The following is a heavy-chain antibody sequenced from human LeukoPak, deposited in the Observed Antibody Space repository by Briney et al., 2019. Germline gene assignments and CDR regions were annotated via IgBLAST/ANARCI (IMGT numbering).Heavy chain of an antibody. CDR3: ARVGLTIFGVVSFAFDI. D-gene: IGHD3-3*01. CDR1: GYTFTSYG. CDR2: ISAYNGNT. V-gene: IGHV1-18*01. J-gene: IGHJ3*02. Sequence: GASVKVSCKASGYTFTSYGISWVRQAPGQGLEWMGWISAYNGNTNYAQKFQGRVTMTRDTSISTAYMELSRLRSDDTAVYYCARVGLTIFGVVSFAFDIWGQGTMVTVSS.